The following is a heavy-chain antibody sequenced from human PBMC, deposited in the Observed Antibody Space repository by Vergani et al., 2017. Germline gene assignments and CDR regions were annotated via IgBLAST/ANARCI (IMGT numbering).Heavy chain of an antibody. V-gene: IGHV1-69*13. D-gene: IGHD3-10*01. CDR1: GVTFSSYA. CDR2: IIPIFGTA. CDR3: ARDVLNMVRRVRSGRNWFNP. J-gene: IGHJ5*02. Sequence: QVQLVQSGAEVKKPGSSVKVSCKASGVTFSSYAISWVRQAPGQGLEWMGSIIPIFGTANYAQKFQGRVTITADESTSTAYMELSSLRSEDTAVYYCARDVLNMVRRVRSGRNWFNPSGQRTLVTVS.